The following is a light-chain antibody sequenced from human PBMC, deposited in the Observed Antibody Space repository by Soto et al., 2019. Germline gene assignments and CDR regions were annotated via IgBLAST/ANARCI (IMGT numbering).Light chain of an antibody. CDR2: GAS. J-gene: IGKJ1*01. V-gene: IGKV3-15*01. CDR3: QQYNNWPWT. CDR1: QSVSSN. Sequence: EVVVTQSPATLSVSQGERATRSCRASQSVSSNLSWYQQKPGHAPRLLIYGASTRATGIPARFSGSGSGTDFTLTISSLQSEDFAVYYCQQYNNWPWTFGQGTKVDIK.